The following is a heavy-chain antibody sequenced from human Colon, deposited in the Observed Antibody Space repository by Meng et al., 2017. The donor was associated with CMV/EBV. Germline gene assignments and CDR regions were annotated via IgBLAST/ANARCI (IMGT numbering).Heavy chain of an antibody. CDR1: GFPFINYD. D-gene: IGHD3-22*01. CDR3: ASDRRHYDEGSDYGSNDY. Sequence: GESLKISCAASGFPFINYDMNWVRQAPGKGLEWVSCIYNDGSGTYYADSVKGRFTISRDNTRNSLYLQMNSLRAEDMAVYYCASDRRHYDEGSDYGSNDYWGQGTLVTVSS. V-gene: IGHV3-23*03. J-gene: IGHJ4*02. CDR2: IYNDGSGT.